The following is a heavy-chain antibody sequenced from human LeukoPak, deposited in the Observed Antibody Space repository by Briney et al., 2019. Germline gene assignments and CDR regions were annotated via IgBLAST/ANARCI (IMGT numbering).Heavy chain of an antibody. J-gene: IGHJ4*02. Sequence: GGSLRLSCAASGFTFSSYEMNWVRQAPGKGLEWVSYISSSGSTIYYADSVKGRFTISRDNAKNSLFLQMNSLRAEDTAVYYCARGRVHYYGSGSYPDYFDYWGQGTLVTVSS. CDR1: GFTFSSYE. CDR2: ISSSGSTI. D-gene: IGHD3-10*01. CDR3: ARGRVHYYGSGSYPDYFDY. V-gene: IGHV3-48*03.